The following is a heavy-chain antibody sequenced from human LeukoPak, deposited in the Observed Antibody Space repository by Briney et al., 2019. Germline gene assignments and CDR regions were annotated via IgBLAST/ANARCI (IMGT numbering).Heavy chain of an antibody. CDR1: GFTFSSYA. D-gene: IGHD3-3*01. V-gene: IGHV3-7*01. Sequence: GGSLRLSCAVSGFTFSSYAMSWVRQAPGMGLEWVANIKQDGSEKYYVDSVKGRFTISRDNAKNSLYLQMNSLRAEDTAVYYCARDGAIFGVVIAWGQGTLVTVSS. CDR3: ARDGAIFGVVIA. J-gene: IGHJ5*02. CDR2: IKQDGSEK.